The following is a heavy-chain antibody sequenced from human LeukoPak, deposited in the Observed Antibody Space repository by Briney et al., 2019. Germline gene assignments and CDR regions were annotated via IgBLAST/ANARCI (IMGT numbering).Heavy chain of an antibody. D-gene: IGHD6-13*01. Sequence: SETLSLTCTVSGGSISSGGYYWSWIRQHPGKGLEWVGYIYYSGSTYYNPSLKSRVTISVDTSKNQFSLKLSSVTAADTAVYYCARGSGYSSSQTPDYWGQGTLVTVSS. J-gene: IGHJ4*02. CDR3: ARGSGYSSSQTPDY. CDR1: GGSISSGGYY. V-gene: IGHV4-31*03. CDR2: IYYSGST.